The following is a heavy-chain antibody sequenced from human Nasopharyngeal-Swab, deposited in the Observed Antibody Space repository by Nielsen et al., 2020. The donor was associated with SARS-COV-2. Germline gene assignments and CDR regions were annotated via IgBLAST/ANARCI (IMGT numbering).Heavy chain of an antibody. J-gene: IGHJ6*02. CDR3: ARGRGVAARRGYYYYGMDV. CDR2: IYYSGST. V-gene: IGHV4-59*13. Sequence: PGKGLEWIGYIYYSGSTNYNPSLKSRVTISVDTSKNQFSLKLSSVTAADTAVYYCARGRGVAARRGYYYYGMDVWGQGTTVTVSS. D-gene: IGHD6-6*01.